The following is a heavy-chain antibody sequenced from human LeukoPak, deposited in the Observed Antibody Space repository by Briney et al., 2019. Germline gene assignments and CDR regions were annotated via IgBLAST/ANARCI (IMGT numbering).Heavy chain of an antibody. D-gene: IGHD6-13*01. CDR1: GGSFSGYY. V-gene: IGHV4-34*01. Sequence: SKTLSLTCAVYGGSFSGYYWSWIRQPPGKGLEWIGEVNHSGSTNYNPSLKSRVTISVDTSKNQFSLKLSSVTAADTAVYYCAKAGWSSRFDYWCPGTLVTVSS. CDR2: VNHSGST. J-gene: IGHJ4*02. CDR3: AKAGWSSRFDY.